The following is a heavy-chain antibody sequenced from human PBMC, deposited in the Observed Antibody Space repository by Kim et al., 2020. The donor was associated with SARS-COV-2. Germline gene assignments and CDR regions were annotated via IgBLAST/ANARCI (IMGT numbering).Heavy chain of an antibody. CDR1: GFTFSNAW. Sequence: GGSLRLSCAASGFTFSNAWMSWVRQAPGKGLEWVGRIKSKTDGGTTDYAAPVKGRFTISRDDSKNTLYLQMNSLKTEDTAVYYCTTVTHYSSRLNYFDYWGQGTLVTVSS. V-gene: IGHV3-15*01. CDR2: IKSKTDGGTT. D-gene: IGHD6-13*01. CDR3: TTVTHYSSRLNYFDY. J-gene: IGHJ4*02.